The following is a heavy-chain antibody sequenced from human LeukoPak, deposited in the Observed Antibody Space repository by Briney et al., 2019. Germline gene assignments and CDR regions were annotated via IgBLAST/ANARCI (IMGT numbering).Heavy chain of an antibody. CDR3: ARRTILNWFDP. J-gene: IGHJ5*02. V-gene: IGHV4-34*01. Sequence: PSETLSLTCAVYGGSFSGYYWSWIRQPPGKGLEWIGEINHSGSTNYNPSLKSRVTISVDTPKNQFSLKLSSVTAADTAVYYCARRTILNWFDPWGQGTLVTVSS. CDR2: INHSGST. CDR1: GGSFSGYY. D-gene: IGHD3-3*01.